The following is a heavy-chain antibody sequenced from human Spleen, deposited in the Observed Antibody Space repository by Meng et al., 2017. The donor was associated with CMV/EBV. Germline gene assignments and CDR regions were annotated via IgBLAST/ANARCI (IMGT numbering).Heavy chain of an antibody. CDR3: AREGPNSGWYVDY. Sequence: SETLSLTCTVSGGSISTSSYYWGWIRQPPGKGLEWIGSISYGGSTYYNPSLKSRVSISVDTSKNQFSLKMTSVTAADTAVYSCAREGPNSGWYVDYWGQGILVTVSS. D-gene: IGHD6-19*01. V-gene: IGHV4-39*02. CDR1: GGSISTSSYY. CDR2: ISYGGST. J-gene: IGHJ4*02.